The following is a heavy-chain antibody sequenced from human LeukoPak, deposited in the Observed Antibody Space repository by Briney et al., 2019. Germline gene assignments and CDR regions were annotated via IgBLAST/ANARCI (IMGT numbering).Heavy chain of an antibody. CDR3: AIGWVNLYFYYYMDV. J-gene: IGHJ6*03. D-gene: IGHD3-16*01. Sequence: GGSLRLSCAGSGFYSNDYARYAMSWVRQAQGKGLEWISAISGTADTTKYADSVKGRFTISRDNSKNTLYLQMNSLRAEDTAVYYCAIGWVNLYFYYYMDVWGKGTMVTVSS. V-gene: IGHV3-23*01. CDR2: ISGTADTT. CDR1: GFYSNDYARYA.